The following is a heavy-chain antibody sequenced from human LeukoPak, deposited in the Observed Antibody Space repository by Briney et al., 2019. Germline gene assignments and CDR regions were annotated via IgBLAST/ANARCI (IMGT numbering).Heavy chain of an antibody. J-gene: IGHJ2*01. CDR2: ISYDGTNK. D-gene: IGHD4-17*01. CDR3: AKDASPTVTTAYWYFDL. Sequence: PGMSLRLSCAASGFTFSSYGMHWVRQAPGKGLEWVAVISYDGTNKYYADSVKGRFTISRDNSKNTLYLQMNSLRAEDTTVYYCAKDASPTVTTAYWYFDLWGRGTLVTVSS. V-gene: IGHV3-30*18. CDR1: GFTFSSYG.